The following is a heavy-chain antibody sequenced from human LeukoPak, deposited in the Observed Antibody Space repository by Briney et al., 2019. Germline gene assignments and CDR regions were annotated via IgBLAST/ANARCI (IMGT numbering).Heavy chain of an antibody. CDR3: AKYGNSGWVIDN. CDR1: GGSIGSDY. CDR2: IYYTGGT. D-gene: IGHD6-19*01. V-gene: IGHV4-59*08. Sequence: SDTLSLTCTASGGSIGSDYWTWIRQPPGKGLEYIGYIYYTGGTNYNPSLKSRVTISVDTSKNQFSLKLSSVTAADTAVYFCAKYGNSGWVIDNWGQGTLVTVSS. J-gene: IGHJ4*02.